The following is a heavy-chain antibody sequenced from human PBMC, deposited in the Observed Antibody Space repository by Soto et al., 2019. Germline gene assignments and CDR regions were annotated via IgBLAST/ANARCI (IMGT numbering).Heavy chain of an antibody. J-gene: IGHJ4*02. CDR2: ISSSSSYI. CDR1: GFTFSSYS. V-gene: IGHV3-21*01. D-gene: IGHD2-2*01. Sequence: LRLSCAASGFTFSSYSMNWVRQAPGKGLEWVSSISSSSSYIYYADSVKGRFTISRGNAKNSLYLQMNSLRAEDTAVYYCARPLTAQVVPAAIDYWGQGTLVTVSS. CDR3: ARPLTAQVVPAAIDY.